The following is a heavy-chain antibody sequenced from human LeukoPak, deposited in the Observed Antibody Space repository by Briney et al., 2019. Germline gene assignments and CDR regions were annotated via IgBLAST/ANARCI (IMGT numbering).Heavy chain of an antibody. D-gene: IGHD2-15*01. J-gene: IGHJ5*02. CDR2: ISGSGGST. Sequence: GGSLRLSCAASGFTFSSYAMSWVRQAPGKGLEWVSAISGSGGSTYYADSVKGPFTISRDNSKNTLYLQMNSLRAEDTAVYYCAKEAFVVVVAASESDWFDPWGQGTLVTVSS. CDR3: AKEAFVVVVAASESDWFDP. V-gene: IGHV3-23*01. CDR1: GFTFSSYA.